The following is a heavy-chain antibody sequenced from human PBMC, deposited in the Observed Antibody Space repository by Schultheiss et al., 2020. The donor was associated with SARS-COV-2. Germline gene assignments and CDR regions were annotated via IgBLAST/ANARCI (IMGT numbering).Heavy chain of an antibody. D-gene: IGHD5-24*01. J-gene: IGHJ4*02. V-gene: IGHV3-7*03. Sequence: GGSLRLSCAASGFTFSGYWMSWVRQAPGKGLEWVANIKQDGSEKYYVDSVKGRFTISRDNGKNSLYLQMNSLRVEDTAVYHCAREGSDGLDYWGQGTLVTVSS. CDR2: IKQDGSEK. CDR1: GFTFSGYW. CDR3: AREGSDGLDY.